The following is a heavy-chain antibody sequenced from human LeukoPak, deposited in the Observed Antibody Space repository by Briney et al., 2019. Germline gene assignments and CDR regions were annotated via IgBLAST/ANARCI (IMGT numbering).Heavy chain of an antibody. CDR3: ARQWFGEFPYYYYYMDV. V-gene: IGHV3-48*01. J-gene: IGHJ6*03. CDR2: ISSSRRTI. D-gene: IGHD3-10*01. CDR1: GFTFSSYN. Sequence: GGSLRLSCAASGFTFSSYNINWVRQAPGKGLEWVSYISSSRRTISYADSVKGRFTISRDNAKNSLYLQMNSLRAEDTAVYYCARQWFGEFPYYYYYMDVWGKGTTVTISS.